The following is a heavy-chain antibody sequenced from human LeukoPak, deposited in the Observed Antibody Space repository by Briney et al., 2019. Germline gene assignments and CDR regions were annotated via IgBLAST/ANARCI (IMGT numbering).Heavy chain of an antibody. J-gene: IGHJ5*02. CDR2: ISSSGSTI. V-gene: IGHV3-11*04. Sequence: GGSLRLSCAASGFTFSDYYMSWIRQAPGKGLEWVSYISSSGSTIYYADSVKGRFTISRDNSKNTLYLQMNSLRAEDTAVYYCARRGIAAAGTGGGFDPWGQGTLVTVSS. CDR3: ARRGIAAAGTGGGFDP. CDR1: GFTFSDYY. D-gene: IGHD6-13*01.